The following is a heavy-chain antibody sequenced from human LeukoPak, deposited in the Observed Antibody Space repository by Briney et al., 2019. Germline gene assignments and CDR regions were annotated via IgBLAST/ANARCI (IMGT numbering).Heavy chain of an antibody. V-gene: IGHV3-7*03. D-gene: IGHD3-10*01. J-gene: IGHJ3*02. CDR1: GFTLSSYW. Sequence: GGALRLSCAASGFTLSSYWMSWVRQAPGKGVERVANIKGDGSEKYYVDSVKGRFTIARDNAQNSVYLHMNSLTAEDTALYYCARDWVAGVPFDAFDIWGQGTMVSVSS. CDR2: IKGDGSEK. CDR3: ARDWVAGVPFDAFDI.